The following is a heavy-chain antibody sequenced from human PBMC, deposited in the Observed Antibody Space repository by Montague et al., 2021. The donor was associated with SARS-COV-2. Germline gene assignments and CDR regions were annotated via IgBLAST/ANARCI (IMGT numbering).Heavy chain of an antibody. CDR1: GGSLNNHY. Sequence: SETLSLTCTVSGGSLNNHYWSWIRKAPGKELEWLGYIFYKGNTXXXFXXWGRVSMSLDTPQNQFSLRLTSLTAADTAVYYCARSISSIGAGDNWGQGILVTVSS. J-gene: IGHJ4*02. D-gene: IGHD2-2*01. CDR3: ARSISSIGAGDN. CDR2: IFYKGNT. V-gene: IGHV4-59*11.